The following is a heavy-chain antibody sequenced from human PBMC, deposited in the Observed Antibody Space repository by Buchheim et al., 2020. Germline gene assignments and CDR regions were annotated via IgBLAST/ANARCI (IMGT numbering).Heavy chain of an antibody. CDR1: GGSFSGYY. CDR2: INHSGST. Sequence: QVQLQQWGAGLLKPSETLSLTCAVYGGSFSGYYWSWIRQPPGKGLEWIGEINHSGSTNYNPSLKSRVTISVDTSKNQFSLKLSSVTAADTAVYYCACLLDYDFWSGYPNWFDPWGQGTL. V-gene: IGHV4-34*01. J-gene: IGHJ5*02. CDR3: ACLLDYDFWSGYPNWFDP. D-gene: IGHD3-3*01.